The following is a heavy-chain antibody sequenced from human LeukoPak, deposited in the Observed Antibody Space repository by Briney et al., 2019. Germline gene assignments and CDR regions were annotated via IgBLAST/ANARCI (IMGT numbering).Heavy chain of an antibody. V-gene: IGHV3-33*01. J-gene: IGHJ6*04. CDR1: GFTFSNYG. CDR3: ARGYCSGGSCFHGMGV. D-gene: IGHD2-15*01. Sequence: PGGSLRLSCAASGFTFSNYGMHWVRQTPGKGLEWVAVIWYDGSNKYYADSVQGRFTVSRDNSKNMLYLQMNSLRAEDTAVYYCARGYCSGGSCFHGMGVWGKGTTVTVSS. CDR2: IWYDGSNK.